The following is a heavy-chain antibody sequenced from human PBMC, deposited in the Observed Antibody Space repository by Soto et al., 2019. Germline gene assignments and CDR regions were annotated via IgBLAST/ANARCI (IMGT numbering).Heavy chain of an antibody. Sequence: QVQLVESGGGVVQPGRSLRLSCAASGFTFSSYGMHWVRLAPGNGLEWVAVIWYDGSNKYYADSVKGRFTISRDNSKNTLYLQMNSLRAEDTAVYYCARALWGYSGYDDFDYWGQGTLVTVSS. CDR1: GFTFSSYG. V-gene: IGHV3-33*01. CDR3: ARALWGYSGYDDFDY. CDR2: IWYDGSNK. D-gene: IGHD5-12*01. J-gene: IGHJ4*02.